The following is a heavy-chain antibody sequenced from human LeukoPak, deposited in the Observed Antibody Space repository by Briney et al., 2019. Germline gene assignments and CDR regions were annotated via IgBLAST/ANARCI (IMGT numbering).Heavy chain of an antibody. CDR2: INWDDDK. CDR3: ARVSGRMSGYDSGFDD. D-gene: IGHD5-12*01. J-gene: IGHJ4*02. V-gene: IGHV2-70*01. Sequence: SRPTLVNPPQTLTLTCTFSGFSLSPSGMFVNWIRQPPGKALEWLALINWDDDKYYRTSLQTRLTISKDTSKNQVVLTMTNMDPVDTATYYCARVSGRMSGYDSGFDDWGQATLVTASS. CDR1: GFSLSPSGMF.